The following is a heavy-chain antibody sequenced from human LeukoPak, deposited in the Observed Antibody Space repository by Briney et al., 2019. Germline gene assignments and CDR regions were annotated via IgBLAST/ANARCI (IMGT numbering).Heavy chain of an antibody. CDR3: TSSEHYQF. V-gene: IGHV1-2*02. D-gene: IGHD1/OR15-1a*01. CDR1: GYTFTGYY. Sequence: AASVRVSCKASGYTFTGYYMYWVRQAPGQGLEWVGWINPNTGATGYAQKFQGRFTMTRDASIATGYMELSSLTSADTAVYYCTSSEHYQFGGQGTLVTVPS. CDR2: INPNTGAT. J-gene: IGHJ4*02.